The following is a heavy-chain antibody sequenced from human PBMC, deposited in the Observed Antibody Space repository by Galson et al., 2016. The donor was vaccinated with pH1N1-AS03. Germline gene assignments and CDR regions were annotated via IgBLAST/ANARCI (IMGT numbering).Heavy chain of an antibody. V-gene: IGHV3-23*01. CDR3: ANGRGSWYGPYNWFDP. CDR2: ISGDGSVT. D-gene: IGHD6-13*01. CDR1: GFTFSTYA. J-gene: IGHJ5*02. Sequence: SLRLSCAASGFTFSTYAMSWVRQAPGKGLEWVSAISGDGSVTHYADSVKGRFTISRDNSKRPLYLQMSSMRAEDTAVYYCANGRGSWYGPYNWFDPWGQGTLSPSLQ.